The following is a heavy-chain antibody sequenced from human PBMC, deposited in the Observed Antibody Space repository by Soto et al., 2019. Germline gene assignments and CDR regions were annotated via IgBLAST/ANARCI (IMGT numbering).Heavy chain of an antibody. CDR3: ARAHPTVTINWFDP. CDR1: GGTLSNYA. CDR2: IIPIFDTA. D-gene: IGHD4-17*01. Sequence: SVKVSCKTSGGTLSNYAISWLRQAPGQGPEWMGSIIPIFDTANYAQKFQGRVTITADESTSTVYMELSSLRAEDTAVYYCARAHPTVTINWFDPWGQGTLVTVSS. V-gene: IGHV1-69*13. J-gene: IGHJ5*02.